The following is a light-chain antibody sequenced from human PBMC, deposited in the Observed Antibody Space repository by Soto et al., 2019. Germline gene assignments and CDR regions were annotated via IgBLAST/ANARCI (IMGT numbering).Light chain of an antibody. CDR1: SSNIGSNT. Sequence: QSVLTQPPSASGTPGQRVTISCSGSSSNIGSNTVNWYQQLPGTAPKLLIYSNNQRPSGVPDRFYVSKSGTSASLAISGHHYEDEADYYCAAWDDSLNGWVFGGGTKLTVL. V-gene: IGLV1-44*01. J-gene: IGLJ3*02. CDR2: SNN. CDR3: AAWDDSLNGWV.